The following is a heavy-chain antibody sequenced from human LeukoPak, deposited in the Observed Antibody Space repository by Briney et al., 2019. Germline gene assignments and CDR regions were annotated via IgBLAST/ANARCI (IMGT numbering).Heavy chain of an antibody. CDR3: ARTSSTGFWFDP. V-gene: IGHV4-38-2*02. CDR1: GGSISSGYY. J-gene: IGHJ5*02. CDR2: IYHSGST. Sequence: SETLSLTCTVSGGSISSGYYWGWIRQPPGKGLEWIGSIYHSGSTYYNPSLKSRVTISVDTSKNQFSLKLSPVTAADTAVYYCARTSSTGFWFDPWGQGTLVTVSS. D-gene: IGHD2-2*01.